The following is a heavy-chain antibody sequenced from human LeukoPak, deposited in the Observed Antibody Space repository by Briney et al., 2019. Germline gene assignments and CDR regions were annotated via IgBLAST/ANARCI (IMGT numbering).Heavy chain of an antibody. V-gene: IGHV4-30-4*08. Sequence: SETLSLTCTVSGGSISSGDYYWSWIRQPPGKGLEWIGYIYYSGSTYYNPSLKSRVTISVDTSKNQFSLKLSSVTAADTAVYYCARTQGRDPYYYMDVWGKGTTVTVSS. J-gene: IGHJ6*03. CDR3: ARTQGRDPYYYMDV. CDR1: GGSISSGDYY. CDR2: IYYSGST.